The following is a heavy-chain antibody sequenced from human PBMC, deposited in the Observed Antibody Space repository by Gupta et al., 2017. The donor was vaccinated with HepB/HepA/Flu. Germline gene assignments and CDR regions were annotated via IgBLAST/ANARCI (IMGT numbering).Heavy chain of an antibody. CDR1: GFTFSSYD. CDR2: ISGSSSHI. D-gene: IGHD1-1*01. Sequence: EVQLVESTGGLVKPGGSLRLSCAASGFTFSSYDMNWVRQAPGKGLEWVSSISGSSSHIYYADSVKGRFTISRDNAKNSLYLQMNSLRAEDSAVYYCARDNLQNAGYYYFMDVWGKGTTVTVSS. CDR3: ARDNLQNAGYYYFMDV. J-gene: IGHJ6*03. V-gene: IGHV3-21*01.